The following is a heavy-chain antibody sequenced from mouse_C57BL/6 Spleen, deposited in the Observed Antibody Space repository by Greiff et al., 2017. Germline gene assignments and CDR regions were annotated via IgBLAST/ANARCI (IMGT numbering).Heavy chain of an antibody. CDR1: GFNIKDDY. J-gene: IGHJ2*01. V-gene: IGHV14-4*01. D-gene: IGHD1-1*01. CDR2: IDPENGDT. CDR3: TTSATVRVDY. Sequence: EVQLKESGAELVRPGASVKLSCTASGFNIKDDYMHWVKQRPEQGLEWIGWIDPENGDTEYASKFQGKATITADTSSNTAYLQLSSLTSEDTAVYYCTTSATVRVDYWGQGTTLTVSS.